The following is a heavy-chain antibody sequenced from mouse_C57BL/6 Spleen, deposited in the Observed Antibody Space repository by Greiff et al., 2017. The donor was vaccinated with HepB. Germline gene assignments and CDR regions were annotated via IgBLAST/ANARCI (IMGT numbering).Heavy chain of an antibody. D-gene: IGHD2-5*01. V-gene: IGHV1-80*01. CDR2: IYPGDGDT. J-gene: IGHJ4*01. Sequence: VQLQQSGAELVKPGASVKISCKASGYAFSSYWMNWVKQRPGKGLEWIGQIYPGDGDTNYNGKFKGKATLTADKSSSTAYMQLSSLTSEDSAVYFCALYSNYDYAMDYWGQGTSVTVSS. CDR1: GYAFSSYW. CDR3: ALYSNYDYAMDY.